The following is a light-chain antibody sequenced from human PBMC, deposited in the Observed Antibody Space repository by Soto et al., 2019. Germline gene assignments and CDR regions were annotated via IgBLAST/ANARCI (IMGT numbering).Light chain of an antibody. CDR1: QSLVARDGNTF. Sequence: DVAMTQSPLSLAVSLGQPASISCRSSQSLVARDGNTFLNWFQQRPGQSPRRLIYKVSNRDSGVPARFSGSGSGTDFTLKSSAVEAEDVGVYYLMQGTHWITFGQGTRLEIK. J-gene: IGKJ5*01. V-gene: IGKV2-30*01. CDR2: KVS. CDR3: MQGTHWIT.